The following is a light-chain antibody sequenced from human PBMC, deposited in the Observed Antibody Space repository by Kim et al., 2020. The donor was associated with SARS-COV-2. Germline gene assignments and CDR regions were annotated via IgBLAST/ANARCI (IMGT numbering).Light chain of an antibody. CDR1: SNNVGNEG. CDR3: SAWDSRLSAVV. J-gene: IGLJ2*01. V-gene: IGLV10-54*01. CDR2: RND. Sequence: RPPATLTCTGNSNNVGNEGATWLQQHQGHPPKLLSYRNDNRPSGISERFSASRSGNTASLTITGLQPEDEADYYCSAWDSRLSAVVFGGGTQLTVL.